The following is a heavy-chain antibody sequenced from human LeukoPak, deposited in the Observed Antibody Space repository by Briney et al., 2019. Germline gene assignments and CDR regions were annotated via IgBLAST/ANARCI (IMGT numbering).Heavy chain of an antibody. CDR1: GGTFSSYA. Sequence: ASVKVSCKASGGTFSSYAISWVRQAPGQGLEWMGGIIPIFGTANYAQKFQGRATITTDESTSTAYMELSSLRSEDTAVYYCASSWYSSSWYVGNWFDPWGQGTLVTVSS. CDR2: IIPIFGTA. J-gene: IGHJ5*02. D-gene: IGHD6-13*01. V-gene: IGHV1-69*05. CDR3: ASSWYSSSWYVGNWFDP.